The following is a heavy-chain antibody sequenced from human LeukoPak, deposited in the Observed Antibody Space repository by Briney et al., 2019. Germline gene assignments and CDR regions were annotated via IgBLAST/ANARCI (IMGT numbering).Heavy chain of an antibody. Sequence: GGSLRLSRAASGFTFSSYVMSWVRQAPGKGLEWVSGISGSGGSTYYADSVKGRFTISRDNAKNSLFLQMNSLRDEDTAVYYCARDARTAYGMDVWGQGTTVTVSS. V-gene: IGHV3-23*01. D-gene: IGHD1-14*01. J-gene: IGHJ6*02. CDR2: ISGSGGST. CDR1: GFTFSSYV. CDR3: ARDARTAYGMDV.